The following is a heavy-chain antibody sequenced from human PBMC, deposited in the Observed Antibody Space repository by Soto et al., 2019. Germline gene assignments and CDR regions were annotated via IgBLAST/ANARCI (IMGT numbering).Heavy chain of an antibody. V-gene: IGHV5-10-1*01. D-gene: IGHD2-21*02. CDR1: GNRFTSYW. CDR2: IDPSDSHT. J-gene: IGHJ3*02. CDR3: ARRGRGGDDHAFDM. Sequence: PGESLKISCQGSGNRFTSYWINWVRQMPGKGLEWMGWIDPSDSHTNYSPSFQDHVAISADKSISTAYLQWSSLKASDTAMYYCARRGRGGDDHAFDMWGQGTMVTVSS.